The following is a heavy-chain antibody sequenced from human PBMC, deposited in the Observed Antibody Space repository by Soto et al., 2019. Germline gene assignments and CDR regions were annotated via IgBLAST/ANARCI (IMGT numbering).Heavy chain of an antibody. CDR3: ARLHYGDYMVNWFDP. CDR1: GFTFSSYG. CDR2: ISSSSSTI. D-gene: IGHD4-17*01. V-gene: IGHV3-48*02. Sequence: VQLVESGGGVVQPGRSLRLSCAASGFTFSSYGMNWVRQAPGKGLEWVSYISSSSSTIYYADSVKGRFTISRDNAKNSLYLQMNSLRDEDTAVYYCARLHYGDYMVNWFDPWGQGTLVTVSS. J-gene: IGHJ5*02.